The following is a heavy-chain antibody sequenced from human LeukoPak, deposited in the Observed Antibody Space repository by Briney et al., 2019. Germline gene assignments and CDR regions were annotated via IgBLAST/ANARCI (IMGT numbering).Heavy chain of an antibody. J-gene: IGHJ4*02. CDR3: ARVAEIQLWLRSAIDY. Sequence: GGSLRLSCAASGFTFSTYSMNWVRHAPGKGLEWLSFISTGSSTIYYADSVKGRFTISRDNAKNSLYLQMNSLRDEDTAVYYCARVAEIQLWLRSAIDYWGQGTLVTVSS. CDR2: ISTGSSTI. V-gene: IGHV3-48*02. D-gene: IGHD5-18*01. CDR1: GFTFSTYS.